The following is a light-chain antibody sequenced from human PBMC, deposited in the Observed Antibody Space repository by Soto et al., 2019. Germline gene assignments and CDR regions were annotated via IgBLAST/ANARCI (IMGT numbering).Light chain of an antibody. J-gene: IGLJ3*02. CDR2: EVS. CDR1: SSDVGGYNY. CDR3: GTWDSSLSAGV. Sequence: QSALTQPASVSGSPGQSITISCTGTSSDVGGYNYVSWYQQHPDKAPKLMIYEVSNRPSGVSNRFSGSKSGNTASLTISGLQSEDEGNYYCGTWDSSLSAGVFGGGTQLTVL. V-gene: IGLV2-14*01.